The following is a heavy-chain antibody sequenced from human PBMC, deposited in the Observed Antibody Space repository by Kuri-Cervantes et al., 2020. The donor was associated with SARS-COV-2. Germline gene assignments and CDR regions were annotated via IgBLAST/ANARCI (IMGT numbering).Heavy chain of an antibody. CDR2: IIPIFGIA. D-gene: IGHD6-6*01. CDR1: GCTFSSYA. V-gene: IGHV1-69*10. CDR3: ARDLAARLDYYYGMDV. Sequence: SVKVSCKASGCTFSSYAISWVRQAPGQGLEWMGGIIPIFGIANYAQKFQGRVTITADKSTSTAYMELSSLRSEDTAVYYCARDLAARLDYYYGMDVWGQGTTVTVSS. J-gene: IGHJ6*02.